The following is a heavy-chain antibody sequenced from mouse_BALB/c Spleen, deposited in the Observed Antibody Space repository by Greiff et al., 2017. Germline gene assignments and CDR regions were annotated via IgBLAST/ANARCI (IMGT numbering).Heavy chain of an antibody. D-gene: IGHD2-14*01. J-gene: IGHJ4*01. CDR2: ISSGSSTI. V-gene: IGHV5-17*02. CDR3: ARYYRYPLAMDY. Sequence: EVHLVESGGGLVQPGGSLKLSCAASGFTFSSYTMSCVRQTPEKRLEWVAYISSGSSTIYYADTVKGRFTISRDNPKNTLFLQMTSLRSEDTAMYYCARYYRYPLAMDYWGQGTSVTVSS. CDR1: GFTFSSYT.